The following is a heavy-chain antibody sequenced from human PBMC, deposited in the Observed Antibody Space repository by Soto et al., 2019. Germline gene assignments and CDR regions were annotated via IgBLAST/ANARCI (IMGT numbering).Heavy chain of an antibody. J-gene: IGHJ3*02. V-gene: IGHV4-31*03. Sequence: QVQLQESGPGLVKPSQTLSLTCTVSGGSISSGGYYWSWIRQHPGKGLEWIGYIYYSGSTYYNPSLKSRVTISVDTSKNQFSLKLSSVTAADTAVYYCARDRVGLVPAAEVDAFDIWGQGTMVTVSS. D-gene: IGHD2-2*01. CDR3: ARDRVGLVPAAEVDAFDI. CDR2: IYYSGST. CDR1: GGSISSGGYY.